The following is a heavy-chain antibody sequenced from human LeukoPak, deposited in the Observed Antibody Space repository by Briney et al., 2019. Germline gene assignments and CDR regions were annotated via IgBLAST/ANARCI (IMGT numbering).Heavy chain of an antibody. V-gene: IGHV5-10-1*01. J-gene: IGHJ4*02. Sequence: GESLKISCKGSGYSFTSYWISWVRQMPGTGLEWMGRIDPSDSYTNYSPSFQGHVTISVDKSINTAYIQWSSLKASDTAMYYCASDRSSKWYFDYWGPGTLVTVSS. D-gene: IGHD2-15*01. CDR3: ASDRSSKWYFDY. CDR2: IDPSDSYT. CDR1: GYSFTSYW.